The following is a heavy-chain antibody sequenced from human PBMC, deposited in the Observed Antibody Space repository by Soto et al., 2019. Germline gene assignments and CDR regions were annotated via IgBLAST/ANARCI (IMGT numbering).Heavy chain of an antibody. J-gene: IGHJ4*02. V-gene: IGHV4-61*01. D-gene: IGHD3-16*01. Sequence: QVQLQESGPGLVKPSETLSLTCTVSGSSVSSGSYYWSWIRHPQGKGLECIGYIYDSGSTNYNPSRNRRVTISVDTSKNQFSLKLSSVTAADTAIYYCATDGGGSYFDYWGQGTLVTVSS. CDR2: IYDSGST. CDR1: GSSVSSGSYY. CDR3: ATDGGGSYFDY.